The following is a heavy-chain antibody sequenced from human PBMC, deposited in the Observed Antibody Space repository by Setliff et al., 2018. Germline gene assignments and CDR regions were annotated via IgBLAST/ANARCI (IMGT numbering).Heavy chain of an antibody. V-gene: IGHV3-23*01. Sequence: GGSLRLSCAASGLTFNSYAMSWVRQAPGKGLEWVSSVSVSGDNTYYTDSVKGRFTTSRDNSKSTLYLQMNSLRAEDTAIYHCAKVQLAATMAATGDPPPAFLDDWGQGTLVTVSS. CDR2: VSVSGDNT. CDR1: GLTFNSYA. D-gene: IGHD6-13*01. J-gene: IGHJ4*02. CDR3: AKVQLAATMAATGDPPPAFLDD.